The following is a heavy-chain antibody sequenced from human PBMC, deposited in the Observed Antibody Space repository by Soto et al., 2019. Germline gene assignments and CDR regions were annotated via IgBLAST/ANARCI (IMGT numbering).Heavy chain of an antibody. CDR3: ARERVVATTYYYYYGMDV. V-gene: IGHV1-69*06. CDR1: GGTFSSYA. D-gene: IGHD5-12*01. J-gene: IGHJ6*02. Sequence: GASVKVSCKASGGTFSSYAISWVRQAPGQGLEWMGGIIPIFGTANYAQKFQGRVTITADKSTSTAYMELSSLRSEDTAVYYCARERVVATTYYYYYGMDVWGQGTTVTVSS. CDR2: IIPIFGTA.